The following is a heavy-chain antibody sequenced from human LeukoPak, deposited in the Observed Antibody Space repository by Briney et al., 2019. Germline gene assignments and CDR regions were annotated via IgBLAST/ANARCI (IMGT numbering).Heavy chain of an antibody. CDR3: ARGGAFMDV. CDR2: IDNASRYI. CDR1: GFTFNFYS. J-gene: IGHJ6*03. V-gene: IGHV3-21*05. Sequence: PGGSLRLSCAASGFTFNFYSMNWVRQAPGKGLEWVSYIDNASRYIYYADSVKGRFTIPRDNAKNSLYLQMNSLRAEDTAVYYCARGGAFMDVWGKGTTVTVSS.